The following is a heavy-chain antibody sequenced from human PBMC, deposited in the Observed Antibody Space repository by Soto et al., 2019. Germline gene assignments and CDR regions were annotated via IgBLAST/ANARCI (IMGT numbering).Heavy chain of an antibody. Sequence: GGSLRLSCTASGSTVGDYAMSWFRQAPGKGLEWGGFIRSKANGGTTEYAASVKGRFTISRDDSKSIAYLQMNSLKTEDKAVYYCTRERLCYYYYGMDVWGQGTTVTVSS. CDR1: GSTVGDYA. J-gene: IGHJ6*02. D-gene: IGHD2-21*01. CDR2: IRSKANGGTT. V-gene: IGHV3-49*03. CDR3: TRERLCYYYYGMDV.